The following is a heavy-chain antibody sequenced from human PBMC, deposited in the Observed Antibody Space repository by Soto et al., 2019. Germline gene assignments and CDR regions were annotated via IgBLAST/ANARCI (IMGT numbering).Heavy chain of an antibody. D-gene: IGHD5-18*01. Sequence: VGSLRLSCVVSGFSVSATSIFWVRQATGKGLEWVSLMHRGGTTDNADSVKGRFTTSRDKSKNTLYLHMNGLRVEDTAVYYCARVNTTLVDYFGCWAQGTLVTVSS. CDR1: GFSVSATS. CDR2: MHRGGTT. V-gene: IGHV3-53*01. CDR3: ARVNTTLVDYFGC. J-gene: IGHJ4*02.